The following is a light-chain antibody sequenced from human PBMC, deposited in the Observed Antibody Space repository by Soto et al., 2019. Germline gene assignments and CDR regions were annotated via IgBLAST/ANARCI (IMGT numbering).Light chain of an antibody. CDR1: QNISNY. CDR3: QQSYSMPFT. J-gene: IGKJ3*01. CDR2: GAS. Sequence: DIQMTQSPSSLSASIGDRVTITCRASQNISNYLNWYQQKPGKAPNLLIYGASSLESGVPSRFSGSGSGTDYTLTISSLDPEDFATYYCQQSYSMPFTFGPGTKVDVK. V-gene: IGKV1-39*01.